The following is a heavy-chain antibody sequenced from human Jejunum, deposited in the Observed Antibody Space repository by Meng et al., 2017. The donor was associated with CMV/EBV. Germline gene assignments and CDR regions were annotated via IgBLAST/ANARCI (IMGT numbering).Heavy chain of an antibody. D-gene: IGHD2-2*01. J-gene: IGHJ3*01. Sequence: FTTYAMIWVRQAPGNRLQWVAVIYSGVGSLYYADSVTGRFTISTADSRTTLYLQMNSLRADDTAVYYCANSVRSMDQLLIPPAFDAWGQGTMVTVSS. CDR2: IYSGVGSL. CDR1: FTTYA. V-gene: IGHV3-23*03. CDR3: ANSVRSMDQLLIPPAFDA.